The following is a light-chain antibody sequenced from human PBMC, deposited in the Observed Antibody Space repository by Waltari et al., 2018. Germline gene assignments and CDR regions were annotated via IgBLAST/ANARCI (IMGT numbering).Light chain of an antibody. V-gene: IGKV4-1*01. CDR3: QQFQSHLRT. Sequence: RATITCKSSQSVLHSSNNKNYFAWYQQKPGQPPKLLIYWASTRKSGVPDRFSGSGSGTDFTLTISSLQAEDVAVYYCQQFQSHLRTFGQGTKVEIK. CDR2: WAS. J-gene: IGKJ1*01. CDR1: QSVLHSSNNKNY.